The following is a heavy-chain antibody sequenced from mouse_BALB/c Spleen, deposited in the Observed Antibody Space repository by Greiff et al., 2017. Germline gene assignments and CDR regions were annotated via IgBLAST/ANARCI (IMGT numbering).Heavy chain of an antibody. Sequence: EVKLMESGGGLVQPGGSRKLSCAASGFTFSSFGLHWVRQAPEKGLEWVAYISSGSSTIYYADTVKGRFTISRDNPKNTLFLQMTSLRSEDTAMYYCATGGNYFDYWGQGTTRTVSS. CDR3: ATGGNYFDY. V-gene: IGHV5-17*02. J-gene: IGHJ2*01. CDR2: ISSGSSTI. CDR1: GFTFSSFG.